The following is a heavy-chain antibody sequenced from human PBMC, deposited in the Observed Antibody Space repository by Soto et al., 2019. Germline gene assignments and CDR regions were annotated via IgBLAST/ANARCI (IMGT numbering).Heavy chain of an antibody. D-gene: IGHD7-27*01. CDR1: GFTFSDNW. J-gene: IGHJ4*02. V-gene: IGHV3-74*01. Sequence: EVKVVESGGGLVQPGGSLRLSCAASGFTFSDNWMHWVRQPPGKGPVWVSRISGDASSTSYAASVKGRFTISRDSAKNTVYLQMDSLRVEDTAVYYCTRGGTRTTYWGLFDSWGQGTLVTVSS. CDR3: TRGGTRTTYWGLFDS. CDR2: ISGDASST.